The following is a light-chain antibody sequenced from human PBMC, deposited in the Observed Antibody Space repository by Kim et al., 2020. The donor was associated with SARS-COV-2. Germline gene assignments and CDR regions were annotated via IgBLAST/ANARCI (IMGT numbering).Light chain of an antibody. V-gene: IGKV3-11*01. CDR3: QQRVSWPQA. Sequence: IVLTQSPATLSLSPGEGATLSCRASQSVSSNLAWYQQKPGQAPGLLIYDASNRATGIPARFSGSGSGTDFTLTISSLEPEDFAVYYCQQRVSWPQAFGQGTKVDIK. CDR2: DAS. J-gene: IGKJ1*01. CDR1: QSVSSN.